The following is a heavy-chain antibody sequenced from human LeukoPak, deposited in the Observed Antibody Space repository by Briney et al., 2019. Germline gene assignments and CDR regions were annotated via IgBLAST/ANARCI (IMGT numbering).Heavy chain of an antibody. D-gene: IGHD6-13*01. Sequence: ASVKVSCKASGYTFINYGISWVRQAPGQGLEWMGWIYSYTGNTNYAQMVQGRVTMTTDTSTRTAYMELTSLTSDDTAVYYCARGGQQLVWFDSWGQGTLVTVSS. V-gene: IGHV1-18*01. J-gene: IGHJ5*01. CDR2: IYSYTGNT. CDR1: GYTFINYG. CDR3: ARGGQQLVWFDS.